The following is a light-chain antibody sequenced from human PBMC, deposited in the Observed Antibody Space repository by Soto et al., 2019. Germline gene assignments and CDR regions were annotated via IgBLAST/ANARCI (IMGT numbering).Light chain of an antibody. V-gene: IGKV1-33*01. CDR3: QQNENLPPT. CDR2: DAS. Sequence: DIQMTQSPSSLYASVGDRVTITCQASQDISNYLNWYQQKPGKAPKLLIYDASNLETGVPSRFSGSGSGTDFTLTISSLQPEDIATYYCQQNENLPPTFGQGNKLEIK. J-gene: IGKJ2*01. CDR1: QDISNY.